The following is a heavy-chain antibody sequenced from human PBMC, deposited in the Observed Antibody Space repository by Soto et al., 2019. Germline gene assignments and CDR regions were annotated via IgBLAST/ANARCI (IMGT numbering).Heavy chain of an antibody. CDR3: ARGTGDGPLDF. D-gene: IGHD7-27*01. V-gene: IGHV1-3*01. J-gene: IGHJ4*02. CDR2: INAGYGNT. Sequence: ASVKVSCKASGYTFRSYAMHWVRQAPGQRLEWMGWINAGYGNTKSSQKFQDRVTISRDTSASTAYMELTSLRSEDTAVYYCARGTGDGPLDFWAQRTLVPVSS. CDR1: GYTFRSYA.